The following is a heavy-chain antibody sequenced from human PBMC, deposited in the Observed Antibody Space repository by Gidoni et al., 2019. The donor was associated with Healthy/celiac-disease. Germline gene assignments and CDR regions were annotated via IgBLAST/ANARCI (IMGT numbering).Heavy chain of an antibody. D-gene: IGHD2-2*01. CDR2: ISSSSSTI. J-gene: IGHJ6*02. CDR3: ARDSVEYHPGYYYYYGMDV. V-gene: IGHV3-48*02. CDR1: GFTFSSYS. Sequence: EVQLVESGGGLVQPGGSLRLSCAASGFTFSSYSMNWVRQAPGKGLEWVSYISSSSSTIYYADSVKGRFTISRDNAKNSLYLQMNSLRDEDMAVYYCARDSVEYHPGYYYYYGMDVWGQGTTVTVSS.